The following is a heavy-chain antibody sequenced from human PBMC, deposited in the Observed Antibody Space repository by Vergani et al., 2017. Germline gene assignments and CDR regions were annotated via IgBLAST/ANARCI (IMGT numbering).Heavy chain of an antibody. D-gene: IGHD4-17*01. V-gene: IGHV1-69*05. CDR2: IIPIFGTA. CDR3: ARGPRLKYGDYIG. J-gene: IGHJ4*02. CDR1: GGTFSSYA. Sequence: QVQLVQSGAEVKKPGSSVKVSCKASGGTFSSYAISWVRQAPGQGLEWMGGIIPIFGTANYAQKFQGRVTIITDEATITAYMVLSSLRSDDTAVYYCARGPRLKYGDYIGWGQGTLVTVSS.